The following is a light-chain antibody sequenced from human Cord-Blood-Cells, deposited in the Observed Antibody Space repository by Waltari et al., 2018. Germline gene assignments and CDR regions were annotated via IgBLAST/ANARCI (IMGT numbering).Light chain of an antibody. J-gene: IGLJ1*01. CDR3: SSYTSSSTLV. Sequence: QSALTQPASVSGSPGQSITISCTGTSSDVGGYNYVSWYQQHPGKAPKLMIYDVSKRTSGVSNRFSGSKSGNTASLTISGLQAEDEADYYCSSYTSSSTLVFGTGTKVTVL. V-gene: IGLV2-14*01. CDR1: SSDVGGYNY. CDR2: DVS.